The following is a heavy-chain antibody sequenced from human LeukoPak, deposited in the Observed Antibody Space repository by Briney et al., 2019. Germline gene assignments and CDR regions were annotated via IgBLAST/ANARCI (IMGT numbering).Heavy chain of an antibody. CDR1: GFTFSSYT. Sequence: GGSLRLSCAASGFTFSSYTMSWVRQAPGKGLEWVSTITTSDGNTYYADSVKGRFTISRDNAKNSLYLQMNSLRAEDTAIYYCTRVGYIDEGIDYWGQGTLVTVSS. J-gene: IGHJ4*02. D-gene: IGHD5-24*01. CDR2: ITTSDGNT. V-gene: IGHV3-23*01. CDR3: TRVGYIDEGIDY.